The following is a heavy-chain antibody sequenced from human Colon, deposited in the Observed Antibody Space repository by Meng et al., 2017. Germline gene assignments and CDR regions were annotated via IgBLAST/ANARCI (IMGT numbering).Heavy chain of an antibody. CDR2: INIGNGNT. CDR3: ARDKGDWVLGDY. Sequence: HVQVVPSAAQVTKPGAAVKVSCKAFGYAFTSHALYWLRPAPGQRPEWMGWINIGNGNTKYSQNFQVRVTFTRDTSASTAYMELNSLRSEDTAVYYCARDKGDWVLGDYWGQGTLVTVSS. J-gene: IGHJ4*02. CDR1: GYAFTSHA. D-gene: IGHD2-21*01. V-gene: IGHV1-3*04.